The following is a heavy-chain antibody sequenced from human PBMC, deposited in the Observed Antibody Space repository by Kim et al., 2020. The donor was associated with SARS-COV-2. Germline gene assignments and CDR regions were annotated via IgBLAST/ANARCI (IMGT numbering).Heavy chain of an antibody. CDR2: TSYDGSNK. CDR3: AKDSGYSDY. Sequence: GGSLRLSCAASGFTFHNYGMHWVRQAPGKGLEWVAVTSYDGSNKDYADSVKGRFTVSRDNSKSTLYLQMNSLRAEDTAVYYCAKDSGYSDYWGQGTLVTVSS. V-gene: IGHV3-30*18. CDR1: GFTFHNYG. D-gene: IGHD5-18*01. J-gene: IGHJ4*02.